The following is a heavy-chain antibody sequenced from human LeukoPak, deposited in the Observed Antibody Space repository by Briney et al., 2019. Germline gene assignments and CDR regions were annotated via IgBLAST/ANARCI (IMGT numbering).Heavy chain of an antibody. V-gene: IGHV3-21*01. J-gene: IGHJ4*02. Sequence: PGGSLRLSCAASGFTFTSYNMNWVRQAPGRGLEWVSSISSSYTYIYYADSVKGRFTISRDNAKNSLYLQMNSLRAEDTAVYYCAREQQLVKMFDYWGQGTLVTVSS. CDR2: ISSSYTYI. CDR3: AREQQLVKMFDY. D-gene: IGHD6-13*01. CDR1: GFTFTSYN.